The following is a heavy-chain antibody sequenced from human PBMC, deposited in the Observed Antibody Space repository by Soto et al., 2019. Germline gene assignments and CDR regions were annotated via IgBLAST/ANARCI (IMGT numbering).Heavy chain of an antibody. CDR2: SKGGTT. CDR1: GFTFADAW. Sequence: EVQLVESGGGLVKPGGSLRLSCAASGFTFADAWINWVRQAPGRGLEWVGRSKGGTTEYAAPVEDRFSFSRDDSRNTLYLQMNFLKTEDTAVYYCTTAGTNGRVVLHRGQSAFDTWGPGTLVTVSS. J-gene: IGHJ3*02. V-gene: IGHV3-15*07. CDR3: TTAGTNGRVVLHRGQSAFDT. D-gene: IGHD3-22*01.